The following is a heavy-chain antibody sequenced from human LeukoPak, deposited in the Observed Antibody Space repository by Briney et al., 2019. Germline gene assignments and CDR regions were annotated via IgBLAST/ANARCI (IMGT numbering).Heavy chain of an antibody. CDR1: GFTFSSYG. Sequence: PGGSLRLSCAASGFTFSSYGMNWVRQAPGRGLEWVSFITNNGRTIYYADSVKGRFTISRDNAKNTLYLQLNSLRAEDTAVYYCARGLRGPDYWGQGTLVTVSS. CDR2: ITNNGRTI. V-gene: IGHV3-48*03. CDR3: ARGLRGPDY. J-gene: IGHJ4*02.